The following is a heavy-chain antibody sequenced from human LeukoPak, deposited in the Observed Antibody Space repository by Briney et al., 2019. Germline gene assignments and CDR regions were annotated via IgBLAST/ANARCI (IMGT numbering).Heavy chain of an antibody. CDR2: ISWNSGSI. CDR1: GFTFDDYA. CDR3: AKVPYSGSYWWFDP. Sequence: GGSLRLSCAASGFTFDDYAMHWARQAPGKGLEWVSGISWNSGSIVYADSVKGRFTISRDNAKNSLYLQMNSLRAEDTALYYCAKVPYSGSYWWFDPWGQGTLVTVSS. V-gene: IGHV3-9*01. D-gene: IGHD1-26*01. J-gene: IGHJ5*02.